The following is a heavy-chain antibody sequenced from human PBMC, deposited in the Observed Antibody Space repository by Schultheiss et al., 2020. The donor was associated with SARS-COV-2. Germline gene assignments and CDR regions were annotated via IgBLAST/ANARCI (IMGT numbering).Heavy chain of an antibody. CDR1: GGSFSGYY. CDR3: ARGHAGSGSYLY. Sequence: SQTLSLTFAVYGGSFSGYYWSWIRQPPGKGLEWIGEINHSGSTNYNPSLKSRVTISVDTSKNQFSLKLSSVTAADTAVYYCARGHAGSGSYLYWGQGTLVTVSS. D-gene: IGHD3-10*01. J-gene: IGHJ4*02. V-gene: IGHV4-34*01. CDR2: INHSGST.